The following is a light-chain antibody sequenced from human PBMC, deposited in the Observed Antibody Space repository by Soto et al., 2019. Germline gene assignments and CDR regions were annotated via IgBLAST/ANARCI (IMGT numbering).Light chain of an antibody. CDR2: DSS. CDR1: QSVDKF. V-gene: IGKV3-11*01. J-gene: IGKJ5*01. CDR3: QQRKHWPPIT. Sequence: EVELTQSPATLSLSLGETATLSCRASQSVDKFLAWYQQRPGQPPRLLIFDSSNRATGVPVRFSGSGSGTVFTLTIGSLEPEDSAVYYCQQRKHWPPITFGQGTRLEIK.